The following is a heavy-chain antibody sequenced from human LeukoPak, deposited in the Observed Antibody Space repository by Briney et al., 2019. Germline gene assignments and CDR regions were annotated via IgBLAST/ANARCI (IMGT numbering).Heavy chain of an antibody. V-gene: IGHV4-59*01. CDR2: IYYSGST. J-gene: IGHJ4*02. Sequence: SETLSLTCTVSGGSISTYYWSWIRQPPGKGLEWIGYIYYSGSTNYNPSLKSRVTISVDTSKNQFSLKLSSVTAADTAVYYCGRYYGSGSYKKGIDYWGQGTLVTVSS. CDR3: GRYYGSGSYKKGIDY. D-gene: IGHD3-10*01. CDR1: GGSISTYY.